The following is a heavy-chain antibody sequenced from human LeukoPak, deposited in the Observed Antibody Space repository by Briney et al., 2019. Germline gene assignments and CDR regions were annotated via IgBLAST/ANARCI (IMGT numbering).Heavy chain of an antibody. CDR2: ISGSGGST. Sequence: GGSLRLSCAASGFTFSSYAMSWVRQAPGKWLEWVSAISGSGGSTYYADSVKGRFTISRDNSKNTLYLQMNSLRAEDTAVYYCAKARYYYDSSVPYYFDYWGQGTLVTVSS. CDR3: AKARYYYDSSVPYYFDY. D-gene: IGHD3-22*01. V-gene: IGHV3-23*01. J-gene: IGHJ4*02. CDR1: GFTFSSYA.